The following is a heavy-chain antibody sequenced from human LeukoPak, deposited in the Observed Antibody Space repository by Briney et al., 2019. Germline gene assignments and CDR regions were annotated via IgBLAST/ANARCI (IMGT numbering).Heavy chain of an antibody. Sequence: GGSVRLSCAASGFTFSSYSMNWVRQAPGKGLEWVSYISSSSTIYYADSVKGRFTISRDNAKNSLYLQMNSLRAEDTAVYYCARDKRRWLHTDYWGQGTLVTVSS. J-gene: IGHJ4*02. CDR3: ARDKRRWLHTDY. D-gene: IGHD5-24*01. CDR1: GFTFSSYS. CDR2: ISSSSTI. V-gene: IGHV3-48*01.